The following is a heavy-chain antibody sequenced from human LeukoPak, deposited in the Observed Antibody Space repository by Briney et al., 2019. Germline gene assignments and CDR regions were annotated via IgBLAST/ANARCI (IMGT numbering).Heavy chain of an antibody. CDR1: GFTFDDYA. V-gene: IGHV3-9*01. J-gene: IGHJ4*02. Sequence: GGSLRLSCAASGFTFDDYAMHWVRQAPGKGLEWVSGISWNSGSIGYADSVKGRFTISRDNAKNSLYLQMNSLRAEDTALYYCAKGPSTGHIVVVTAGGYFDYWGQGTLVTVSS. CDR2: ISWNSGSI. CDR3: AKGPSTGHIVVVTAGGYFDY. D-gene: IGHD2-21*02.